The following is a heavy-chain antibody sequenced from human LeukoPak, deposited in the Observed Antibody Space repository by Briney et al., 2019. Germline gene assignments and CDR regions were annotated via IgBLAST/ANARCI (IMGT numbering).Heavy chain of an antibody. D-gene: IGHD6-13*01. CDR3: AKVLDGWVAAASDD. Sequence: GGSLRLSCAASGFTFSSYGMHWVRQAPGKGLEWAAFIRYDGSNKYYADSVKGRFTISRDNSKNTLYLQMNSLRSEDTGVYSCAKVLDGWVAAASDDWGQGTLVTVSS. CDR1: GFTFSSYG. CDR2: IRYDGSNK. J-gene: IGHJ4*02. V-gene: IGHV3-30*02.